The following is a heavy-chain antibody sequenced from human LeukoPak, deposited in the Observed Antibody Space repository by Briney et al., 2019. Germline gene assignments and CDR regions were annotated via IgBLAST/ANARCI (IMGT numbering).Heavy chain of an antibody. CDR1: GYTFTGYY. D-gene: IGHD3-10*01. V-gene: IGHV1-2*02. J-gene: IGHJ4*02. Sequence: GASVKVSCKASGYTFTGYYMHWVRQAPGQGLEWMGWINPNSGGTNYAQKFQGRVTMTRDTSISTAYMELSRLRSDDTAAYYCARDLLVRGIMRDYWGQGTLVTVSS. CDR3: ARDLLVRGIMRDY. CDR2: INPNSGGT.